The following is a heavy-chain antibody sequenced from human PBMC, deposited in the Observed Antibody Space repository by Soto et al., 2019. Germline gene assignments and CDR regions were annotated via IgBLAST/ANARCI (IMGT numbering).Heavy chain of an antibody. CDR3: AAVPISDFWSGFQNYFDY. CDR2: IVVGSGNT. Sequence: VKVSCKASXXXFTSSSVXXXXQARGQRLEWIGWIVVGSGNTNYAQKFQERVTITRDMSTSTAYMELSSLRSEDTAVYYCAAVPISDFWSGFQNYFDYWGQGTLVTVSS. D-gene: IGHD3-3*01. J-gene: IGHJ4*02. V-gene: IGHV1-58*01. CDR1: XXXFTSSS.